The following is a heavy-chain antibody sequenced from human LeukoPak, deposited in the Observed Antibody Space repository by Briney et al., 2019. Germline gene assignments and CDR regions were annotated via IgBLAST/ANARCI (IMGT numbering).Heavy chain of an antibody. CDR1: GFTFGIYA. Sequence: GGSLRLSCAGSGFTFGIYALNWFRQAPGKGLEWVSRIASDGSNTTYADSVKGRFSISRDNAKNTLYLQMNSLRVEDTAVYYCARGRPHGNDYWGQGTLVTVS. D-gene: IGHD4-23*01. V-gene: IGHV3-74*01. CDR2: IASDGSNT. CDR3: ARGRPHGNDY. J-gene: IGHJ4*02.